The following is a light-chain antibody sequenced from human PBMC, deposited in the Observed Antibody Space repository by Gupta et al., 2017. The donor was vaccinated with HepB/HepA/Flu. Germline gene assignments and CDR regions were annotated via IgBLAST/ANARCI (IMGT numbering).Light chain of an antibody. CDR1: QSVLYSSNNKNY. CDR2: WAS. CDR3: QQYYSTPFT. V-gene: IGKV4-1*01. Sequence: DIVMTQSPDSLAVSLGERATNNCKSSQSVLYSSNNKNYLAWYQQKPGQPPKLLIYWASTRESGVPDRFSGSGSGTDFTLTISSLQAEDVAVYYCQQYYSTPFTFGGGTKVEIK. J-gene: IGKJ4*01.